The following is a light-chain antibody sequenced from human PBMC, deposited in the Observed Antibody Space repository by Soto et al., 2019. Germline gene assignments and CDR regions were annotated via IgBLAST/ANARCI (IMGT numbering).Light chain of an antibody. CDR1: QSVSSY. Sequence: EIVLTQSPATLSLSPGERATLSCRASQSVSSYLAWYQQKPGQAPRLLIYDASNRATGSPARFSGSGSGTDFTLPISSLEPEDFAVDYCQQRSNWPPVNTFGQGTKLEIK. CDR3: QQRSNWPPVNT. V-gene: IGKV3-11*01. J-gene: IGKJ2*01. CDR2: DAS.